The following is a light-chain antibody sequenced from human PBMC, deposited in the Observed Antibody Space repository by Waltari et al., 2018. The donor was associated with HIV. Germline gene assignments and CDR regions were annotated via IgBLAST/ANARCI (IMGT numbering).Light chain of an antibody. J-gene: IGKJ1*01. V-gene: IGKV1-12*01. Sequence: DIQLTQSPSSVSASVGDRVTITCRASQNILNWLAWYQQKPGRAPNLLIYSASDLQYGVPSRFSGSGSGTDFSLTISSLQPEDFATYYCQQANSFPRTFGQGTTVEI. CDR1: QNILNW. CDR3: QQANSFPRT. CDR2: SAS.